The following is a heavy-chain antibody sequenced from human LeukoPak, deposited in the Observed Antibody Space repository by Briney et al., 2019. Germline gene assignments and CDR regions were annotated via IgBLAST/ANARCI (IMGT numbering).Heavy chain of an antibody. CDR2: IINNGGNT. V-gene: IGHV3-64*01. Sequence: GGSLRLSCAASGFTFSSYAMHWVRQAPGKGLEYVSAIINNGGNTFYVNSVKGRFTISRDNPKNTLYLQMGSLRAEDMAVYYCARGGIKGPHDAYDIWGQGTKVTVSS. CDR3: ARGGIKGPHDAYDI. J-gene: IGHJ3*02. D-gene: IGHD3-10*01. CDR1: GFTFSSYA.